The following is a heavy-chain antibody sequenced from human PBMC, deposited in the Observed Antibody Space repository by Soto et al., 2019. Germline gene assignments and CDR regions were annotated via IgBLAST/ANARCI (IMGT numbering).Heavy chain of an antibody. D-gene: IGHD1-7*01. V-gene: IGHV3-66*01. Sequence: EVQLVESGGGLVQPGGSLRLSCAASGFTVSSNYMSWVRQAPGKGLEWVSVIYSGGSTYYADSVKGRFTISRDNSKNTLYLQMNSLRAEDTAVYYCAKTGTTYYYYGMDVWGQGTTVTVS. CDR1: GFTVSSNY. CDR3: AKTGTTYYYYGMDV. CDR2: IYSGGST. J-gene: IGHJ6*02.